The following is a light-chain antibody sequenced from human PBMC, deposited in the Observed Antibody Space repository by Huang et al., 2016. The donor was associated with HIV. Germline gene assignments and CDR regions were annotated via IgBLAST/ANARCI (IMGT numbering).Light chain of an antibody. V-gene: IGKV1-16*01. CDR2: GAS. CDR3: QQYFSFPIT. J-gene: IGKJ5*01. CDR1: QGISNS. Sequence: DIQMTQSPSSLSAFVGGRVTITCRPSQGISNSLAWFQQKPGEAPKSLSYGASSLERGVPSRFSGSGSGTTFTLTISSLQPEDFATYYCQQYFSFPITFGQGTRLEIK.